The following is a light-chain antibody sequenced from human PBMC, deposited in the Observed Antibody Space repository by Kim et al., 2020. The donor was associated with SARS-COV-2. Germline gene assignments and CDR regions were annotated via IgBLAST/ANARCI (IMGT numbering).Light chain of an antibody. Sequence: ASVGDRGTITCRASQRIRSYLNWAPKNPGKAPKLLIYAAASLQRGVPSRVSGSESGTEFPLTISSLQPENFATYCRPPCYRTPLAFGQR. V-gene: IGKV1-39*01. CDR3: PPCYRTPLA. CDR1: QRIRSY. CDR2: AAA. J-gene: IGKJ1*01.